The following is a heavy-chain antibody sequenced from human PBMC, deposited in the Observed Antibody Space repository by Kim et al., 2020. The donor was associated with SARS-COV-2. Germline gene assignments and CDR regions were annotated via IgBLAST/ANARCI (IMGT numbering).Heavy chain of an antibody. V-gene: IGHV4-34*01. Sequence: SETLSLTCAVYGGSFSGYYWSWIRQPPGKGLEWIGEINHSGSTNYNPSLKSRVTISVDTSKNQFSLKLSSVTAADTAVYYCARGTREWLTYYYYYYMDVWGNGTTGTASS. CDR1: GGSFSGYY. CDR3: ARGTREWLTYYYYYYMDV. J-gene: IGHJ6*03. CDR2: INHSGST. D-gene: IGHD3-3*01.